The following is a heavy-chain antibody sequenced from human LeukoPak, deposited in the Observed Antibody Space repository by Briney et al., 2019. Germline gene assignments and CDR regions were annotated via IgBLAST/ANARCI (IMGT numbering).Heavy chain of an antibody. CDR1: GGSISSYY. V-gene: IGHV4-59*01. D-gene: IGHD3-22*01. Sequence: SETLSLTCTVSGGSISSYYWSWIRQPPGKGLEWIGYIYYSGSTKYNPSLKSRVTISVDTSKNQFSPKLSSVTAADTAVYYCARARTYYYDSSGYYYFDYWGQGTLVTVSS. CDR2: IYYSGST. CDR3: ARARTYYYDSSGYYYFDY. J-gene: IGHJ4*02.